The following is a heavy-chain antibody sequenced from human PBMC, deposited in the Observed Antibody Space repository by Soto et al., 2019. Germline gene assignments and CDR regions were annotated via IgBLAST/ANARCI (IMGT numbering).Heavy chain of an antibody. J-gene: IGHJ4*02. CDR2: INHSGST. V-gene: IGHV4-34*01. D-gene: IGHD3-22*01. CDR1: GGSFSGYY. CDR3: ARHGSTMIVEYYFDY. Sequence: SETLSLTCAVYGGSFSGYYWSWIRQPPGKGLEWIGEINHSGSTNYNPSLKSRVTISVDTSKNQFSLKLSSVTAADTAVYYCARHGSTMIVEYYFDYWGQGTLVTVSS.